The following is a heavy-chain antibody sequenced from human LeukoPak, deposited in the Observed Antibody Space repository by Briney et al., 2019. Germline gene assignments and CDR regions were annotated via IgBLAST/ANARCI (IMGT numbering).Heavy chain of an antibody. D-gene: IGHD3-22*01. CDR1: GYTFTSYA. J-gene: IGHJ3*02. CDR3: ARDAVQGYYDSSGYLVSFDI. CDR2: INTNTGNP. V-gene: IGHV7-4-1*02. Sequence: ASVKVSCKASGYTFTSYAMNWVRQAPGQGLEWMGWINTNTGNPTYAQGFTGRFVFSLDTSVSTAYLQISSLKAEDTAVYYCARDAVQGYYDSSGYLVSFDIWGQGTMVTVSS.